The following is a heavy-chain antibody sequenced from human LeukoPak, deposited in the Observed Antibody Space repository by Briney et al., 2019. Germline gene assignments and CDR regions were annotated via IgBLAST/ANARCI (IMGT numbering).Heavy chain of an antibody. D-gene: IGHD2-15*01. V-gene: IGHV3-53*01. CDR2: VYGSDVT. CDR3: ARVSRGRSGPYNWFDP. J-gene: IGHJ5*02. CDR1: GFAVSSNY. Sequence: PGGSLRLSCAASGFAVSSNYMSWVRQAPGKGLEWVSVVYGSDVTYYAASVRGRFTISRDNSKNTLYLRMNSLRAEDSAVYFCARVSRGRSGPYNWFDPWGQGTLVTVSS.